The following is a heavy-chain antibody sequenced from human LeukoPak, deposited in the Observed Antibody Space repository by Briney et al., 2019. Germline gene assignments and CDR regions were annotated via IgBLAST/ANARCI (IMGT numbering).Heavy chain of an antibody. D-gene: IGHD3-10*01. CDR2: IYYSGST. Sequence: PSETLTLTCTVSGDSISSYYWIWLRQPPGKGLEWIGYIYYSGSTNYNPSLKSRVTISVDTSTNQFSLKLSSVTTADLADYYCARVMGRRVIQSCYSYYGIDVWGQGTTVTVSS. V-gene: IGHV4-59*01. CDR1: GDSISSYY. J-gene: IGHJ6*02. CDR3: ARVMGRRVIQSCYSYYGIDV.